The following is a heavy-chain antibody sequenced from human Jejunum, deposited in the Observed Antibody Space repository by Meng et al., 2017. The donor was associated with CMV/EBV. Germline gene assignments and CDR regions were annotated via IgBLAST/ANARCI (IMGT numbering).Heavy chain of an antibody. Sequence: SCVASGFTFSNYGIHWVRQVPGKGLEWVAVIWYDGNKKFYADSVKGRFTISRDNSKNTLYLQMNSLRAEDTALYYCAKEHVNDYWGQGALVTVSS. CDR2: IWYDGNKK. J-gene: IGHJ4*02. CDR1: GFTFSNYG. V-gene: IGHV3-33*06. CDR3: AKEHVNDY.